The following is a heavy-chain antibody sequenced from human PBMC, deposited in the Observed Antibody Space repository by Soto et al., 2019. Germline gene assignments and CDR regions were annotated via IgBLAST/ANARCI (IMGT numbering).Heavy chain of an antibody. Sequence: PGGSLRLSCAASGFTFSSYAMRWVRQAPGKGLEWVSTISGSGLSTYYGDSVKGRFTISRDNSKNTLYLQMNNLRAEDTAVYYCAKDRRPIAVTGTFDYWGQGTLVTVSS. V-gene: IGHV3-23*01. CDR2: ISGSGLST. D-gene: IGHD6-19*01. J-gene: IGHJ4*02. CDR3: AKDRRPIAVTGTFDY. CDR1: GFTFSSYA.